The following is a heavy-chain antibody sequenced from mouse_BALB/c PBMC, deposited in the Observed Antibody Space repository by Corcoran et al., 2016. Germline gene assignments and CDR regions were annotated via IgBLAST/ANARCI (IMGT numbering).Heavy chain of an antibody. CDR1: GFSLSSSGMN. V-gene: IGHV8-8*01. D-gene: IGHD2-4*01. Sequence: QVTLKESGPGILQPSQTLSLTCSFSGFSLSSSGMNVGWIRQHSGKGLEWLAVIWWNDDKSFNPALKSRLTISKATSNNQVFLKIASVVTADTATYYRVRAFNYDRHGFAYWGQGTLVTISA. CDR2: IWWNDDK. CDR3: VRAFNYDRHGFAY. J-gene: IGHJ3*01.